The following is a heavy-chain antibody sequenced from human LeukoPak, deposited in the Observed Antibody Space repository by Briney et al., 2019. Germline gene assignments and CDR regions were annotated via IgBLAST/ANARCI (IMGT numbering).Heavy chain of an antibody. CDR2: IFYSGGT. Sequence: PSETLSLTCTVSGYSISSKYWGWIRQPPGEGLEWIGSIFYSGGTYYNPSLKSRVTISLDTSKNQFSLKLSSVTAADTAVYYCAREPFLDCSSTSCYGGGFDYWGQGTLVTVSS. D-gene: IGHD2-2*01. CDR1: GYSISSKY. CDR3: AREPFLDCSSTSCYGGGFDY. J-gene: IGHJ4*02. V-gene: IGHV4-39*07.